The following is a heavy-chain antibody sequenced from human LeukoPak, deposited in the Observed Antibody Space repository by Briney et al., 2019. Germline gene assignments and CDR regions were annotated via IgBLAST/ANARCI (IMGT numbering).Heavy chain of an antibody. J-gene: IGHJ4*02. V-gene: IGHV3-30-3*01. D-gene: IGHD1-26*01. CDR2: ISYDGSNK. Sequence: PGGSLRLSCAASGFTFSSYAMHWVRQAPGKGLEWVAVISYDGSNKYYADSVKGRFTVSRDNAKNSLYLQMNSLRDEDTAVYYCTRDLPGVGPNRHDYWGQGTLVTVST. CDR1: GFTFSSYA. CDR3: TRDLPGVGPNRHDY.